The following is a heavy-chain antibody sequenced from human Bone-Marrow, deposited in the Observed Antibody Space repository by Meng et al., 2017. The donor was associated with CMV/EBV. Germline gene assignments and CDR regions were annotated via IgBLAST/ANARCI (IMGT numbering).Heavy chain of an antibody. CDR2: FYTSGST. D-gene: IGHD3-10*01. V-gene: IGHV4-4*07. J-gene: IGHJ4*02. Sequence: QRPQQESGPGLLKPSGTLCLACTVSGGSIISYYWSWIRQPAGKGLEWIVRFYTSGSTNYNPSLKSRVTMSVYTSKNQFSLKLSSVTAADTAVYYCARAMVRGVQRYFDYWGQGTLVTVSS. CDR3: ARAMVRGVQRYFDY. CDR1: GGSIISYY.